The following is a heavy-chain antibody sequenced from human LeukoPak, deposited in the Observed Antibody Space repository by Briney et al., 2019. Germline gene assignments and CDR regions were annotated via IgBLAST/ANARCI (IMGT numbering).Heavy chain of an antibody. Sequence: GGSLRLSCAASGFTFTNYAMTWVRQAPGKGLEWVSGISEGVGNTYYADSVKGRFTITRDHSKNTLYLQMNSLRAEDTALYYCAKREKGTTGRFFDYWGQGTLVTVSS. J-gene: IGHJ4*02. V-gene: IGHV3-23*01. CDR2: ISEGVGNT. D-gene: IGHD4-17*01. CDR3: AKREKGTTGRFFDY. CDR1: GFTFTNYA.